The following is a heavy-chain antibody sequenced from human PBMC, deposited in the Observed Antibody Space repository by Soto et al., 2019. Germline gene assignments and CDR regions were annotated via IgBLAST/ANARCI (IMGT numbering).Heavy chain of an antibody. CDR1: GYTFTSYA. CDR2: INAGNGNT. CDR3: ARDGNYYGSGSYPLGMDV. D-gene: IGHD3-10*01. V-gene: IGHV1-3*05. J-gene: IGHJ6*02. Sequence: QVQLVQSGAEEKKPGASVKVSCKASGYTFTSYAMHWVRQAPGQRLEWMGWINAGNGNTKYSQKFQGRVTITRDTSASTAYMELSSVRSEDTAVYYCARDGNYYGSGSYPLGMDVWGQGTTVTVSS.